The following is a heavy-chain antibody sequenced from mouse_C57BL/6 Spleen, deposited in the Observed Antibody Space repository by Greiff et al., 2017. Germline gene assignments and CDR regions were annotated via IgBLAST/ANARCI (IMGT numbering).Heavy chain of an antibody. CDR2: INPSNGGT. CDR1: GYTFTSYW. V-gene: IGHV1-53*01. CDR3: ARPRSNWDWYFDV. Sequence: QVQLQQPGTELVKPGASVKLSCKASGYTFTSYWMHWVKQRPGQGLEWIGNINPSNGGTKYNEKFKSKAPLTVDKSSSTAYMQLSSLTSEDSSVYYCARPRSNWDWYFDVWGTGTTVTVSS. J-gene: IGHJ1*03. D-gene: IGHD4-1*01.